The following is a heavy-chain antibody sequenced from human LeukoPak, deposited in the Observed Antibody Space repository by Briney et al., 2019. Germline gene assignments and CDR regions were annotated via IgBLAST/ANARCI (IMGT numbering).Heavy chain of an antibody. CDR3: AREGYSLDY. Sequence: GGSLRLSCAASGFTFSTYAMSWVRQAPGKGLEWVANIKQGGSEKYYVDSVKGRFTISRDNAKNSLYLQMNSLRAEDTAVYYCAREGYSLDYWGQETLVTVSS. CDR2: IKQGGSEK. J-gene: IGHJ4*02. D-gene: IGHD5-12*01. V-gene: IGHV3-7*01. CDR1: GFTFSTYA.